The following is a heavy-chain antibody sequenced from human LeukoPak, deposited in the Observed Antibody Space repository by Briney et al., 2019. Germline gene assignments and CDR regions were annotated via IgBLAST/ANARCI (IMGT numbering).Heavy chain of an antibody. Sequence: SETLSLTCTVSGGSISSSSYYWGWIRQPPGKGLEWIGSIYYSGSTYYNPSLKSRVTISVDTSKNQFSLKLSSVTAADTAVYYCARAYDILTGYSFFDYWGQGTLVTVSS. D-gene: IGHD3-9*01. CDR3: ARAYDILTGYSFFDY. CDR2: IYYSGST. CDR1: GGSISSSSYY. J-gene: IGHJ4*02. V-gene: IGHV4-39*01.